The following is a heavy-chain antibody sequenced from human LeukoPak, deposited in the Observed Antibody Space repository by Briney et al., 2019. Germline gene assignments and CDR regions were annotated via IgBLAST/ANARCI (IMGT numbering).Heavy chain of an antibody. Sequence: GGSLRLSFAAARFTFEDYGMSWVRQAPGKGLEWVSGINWNGGSTGYADSVKGRFTISRDNAKNSLYLQMNRLRAEDTALYYCARGPAADTAMVAPFDYWGQGTLVTVSS. CDR2: INWNGGST. CDR1: RFTFEDYG. V-gene: IGHV3-20*03. J-gene: IGHJ4*02. D-gene: IGHD5-18*01. CDR3: ARGPAADTAMVAPFDY.